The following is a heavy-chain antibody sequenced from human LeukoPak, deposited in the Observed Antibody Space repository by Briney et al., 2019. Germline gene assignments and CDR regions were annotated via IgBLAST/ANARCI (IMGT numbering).Heavy chain of an antibody. J-gene: IGHJ4*02. CDR2: INHSGST. CDR1: GGSFSGYY. Sequence: PSETLSLTCAVYGGSFSGYYWSWTRQPPGKGLEWIGEINHSGSTNYNPSLKSRVTISVDTSKNQFSLKLSSVTAADTAVYYCARLSSYCSSTSCRSDDYWGQGTLVTVSS. V-gene: IGHV4-34*01. CDR3: ARLSSYCSSTSCRSDDY. D-gene: IGHD2-2*01.